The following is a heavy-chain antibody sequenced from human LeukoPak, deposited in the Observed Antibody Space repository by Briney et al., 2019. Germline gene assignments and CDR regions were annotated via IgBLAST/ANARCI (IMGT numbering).Heavy chain of an antibody. V-gene: IGHV3-49*04. Sequence: PGRSLRLSCTTSGFTFGDYRMNWVRQAPGKGLEWVGVIRGKASGGTTDYAASVKGRFTISRDDSKSIAYLQMSSLKIEDTAVYYCARDLGTTDTGDDYWGQGTLVTVSS. CDR2: IRGKASGGTT. J-gene: IGHJ4*02. CDR1: GFTFGDYR. D-gene: IGHD4-17*01. CDR3: ARDLGTTDTGDDY.